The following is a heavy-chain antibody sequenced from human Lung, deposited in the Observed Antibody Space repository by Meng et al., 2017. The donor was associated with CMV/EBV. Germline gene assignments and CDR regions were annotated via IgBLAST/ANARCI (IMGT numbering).Heavy chain of an antibody. J-gene: IGHJ4*02. CDR3: ARPTRNQLLSDN. CDR1: GYTFTSYD. V-gene: IGHV1-8*01. D-gene: IGHD2-2*01. Sequence: ASVXVSCKASGYTFTSYDISWVRQAPGQGLEWMGWMNPESGNTGYARKFRGRVTFTRSTSITTAYMELTSLRSEDTAVYYCARPTRNQLLSDNWGQGTLVTVSS. CDR2: MNPESGNT.